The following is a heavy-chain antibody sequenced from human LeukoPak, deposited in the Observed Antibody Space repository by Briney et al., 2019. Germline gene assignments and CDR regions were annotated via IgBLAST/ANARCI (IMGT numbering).Heavy chain of an antibody. J-gene: IGHJ4*02. CDR1: GFTFSHYA. D-gene: IGHD3-16*01. Sequence: GGSLRLSCAASGFTFSHYAVHWVRQAPGRGLEWVAVLSFDGAHKYYAESVKGRFTISKDNSNNTLFLQMDSLRLEDTALYYCVRARAGGLDYWGQGTLVTVSS. CDR3: VRARAGGLDY. CDR2: LSFDGAHK. V-gene: IGHV3-30*04.